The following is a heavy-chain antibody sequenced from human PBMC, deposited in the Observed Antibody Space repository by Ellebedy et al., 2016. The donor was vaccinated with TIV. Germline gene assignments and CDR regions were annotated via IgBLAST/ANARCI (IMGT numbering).Heavy chain of an antibody. CDR2: IKQDGSDK. CDR1: GLTFSRYW. J-gene: IGHJ4*02. V-gene: IGHV3-7*03. D-gene: IGHD2-2*01. Sequence: GESLKISCVDSGLTFSRYWMSWVRQTPGRGLEWVANIKQDGSDKNYVDSGKGRFTISRDNAKNSLYLQMNSLSADDTAVYYCARGSGYCSSTSCSGETDWGQGTPVTVSS. CDR3: ARGSGYCSSTSCSGETD.